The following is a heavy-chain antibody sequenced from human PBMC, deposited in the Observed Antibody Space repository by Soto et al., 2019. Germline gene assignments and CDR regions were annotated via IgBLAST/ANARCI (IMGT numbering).Heavy chain of an antibody. J-gene: IGHJ3*02. CDR3: ARGGGNYYYHDPFDI. D-gene: IGHD1-26*01. V-gene: IGHV3-30-3*01. Sequence: QGQLVESGGGVVQPGRSLRLSCAASGFTFSNYALHLVRQAPGKGLEWVALISYDGNDKYYADSVKGRFTISRDTSKNALFLHMSTLRVEDTDVYYCARGGGNYYYHDPFDIWGQGTMVTVSS. CDR2: ISYDGNDK. CDR1: GFTFSNYA.